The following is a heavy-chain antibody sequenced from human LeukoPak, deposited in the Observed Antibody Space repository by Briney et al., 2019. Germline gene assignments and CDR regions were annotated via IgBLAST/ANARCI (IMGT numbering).Heavy chain of an antibody. Sequence: GGSLRLSCFASGFTLTGHYMSWIRQAPGKGPEWVSYISSGSYSKYYADSVKGRFTISRDNTNNSLYLEMNSLRVEDTGFYYCGRGKRTFAPWGQGTLVTVSS. J-gene: IGHJ5*02. V-gene: IGHV3-11*01. CDR2: ISSGSYSK. CDR3: GRGKRTFAP. CDR1: GFTLTGHY.